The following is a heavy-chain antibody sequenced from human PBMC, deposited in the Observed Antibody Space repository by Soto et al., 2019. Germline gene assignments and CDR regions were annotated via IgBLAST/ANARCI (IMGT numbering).Heavy chain of an antibody. CDR1: GGSISSYY. J-gene: IGHJ6*03. Sequence: SETLSLTCTVSGGSISSYYWSWIRQPPGKGLEWIGYIYYSGSTNYNPSLKSRVTISVDTSKNQFSLKLSSVTAADTAVYYCAREEGYYYYMDAWGKGTTVTVSS. V-gene: IGHV4-59*01. CDR3: AREEGYYYYMDA. CDR2: IYYSGST.